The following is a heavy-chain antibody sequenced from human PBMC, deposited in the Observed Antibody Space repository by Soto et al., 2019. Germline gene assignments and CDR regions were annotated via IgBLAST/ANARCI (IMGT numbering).Heavy chain of an antibody. CDR2: VNAGNGNT. CDR3: ARDPRSSGYIPCPLDY. CDR1: GYTFTSYA. J-gene: IGHJ4*02. D-gene: IGHD3-22*01. V-gene: IGHV1-3*01. Sequence: ASVKVSCKASGYTFTSYAMHWVRQAPGQRLEWMGWVNAGNGNTKYSQKFQGRVTITRDTSASTAYMELSSLRSEDTAVYYCARDPRSSGYIPCPLDYWGQGTLVTVSS.